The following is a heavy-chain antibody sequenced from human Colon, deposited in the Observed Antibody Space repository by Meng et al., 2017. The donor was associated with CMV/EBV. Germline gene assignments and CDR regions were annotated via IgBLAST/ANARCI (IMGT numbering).Heavy chain of an antibody. CDR1: GFTFSSYE. CDR2: ISASGTTI. D-gene: IGHD2-2*01. CDR3: ARYPTSPYHVVYFDY. J-gene: IGHJ4*02. V-gene: IGHV3-48*03. Sequence: GESLKISCAASGFTFSSYEMNWVRQAPGKGLEWVSYISASGTTIYYADSVKGRFTISRDNAKNSLSLQMNSLRAEDTAVYYCARYPTSPYHVVYFDYWGQGTLVTVSS.